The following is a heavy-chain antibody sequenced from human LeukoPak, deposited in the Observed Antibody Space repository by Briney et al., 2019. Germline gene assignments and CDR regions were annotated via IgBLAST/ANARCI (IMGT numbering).Heavy chain of an antibody. CDR3: ARAPSFQYSSSPIPFDY. D-gene: IGHD6-6*01. CDR1: GFTVSSNY. Sequence: GGSLRLSCAASGFTVSSNYMSWVRQAPGKGLEWVSVIYSGGSTYYADSVKGRFTISRDNSKNTLYLQMNSLRSDDTAVYYCARAPSFQYSSSPIPFDYWGQGTLVTVSS. J-gene: IGHJ4*02. V-gene: IGHV3-53*05. CDR2: IYSGGST.